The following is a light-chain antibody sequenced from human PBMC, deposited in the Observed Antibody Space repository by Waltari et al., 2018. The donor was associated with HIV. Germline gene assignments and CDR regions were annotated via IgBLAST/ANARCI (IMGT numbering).Light chain of an antibody. V-gene: IGKV1-9*01. CDR1: QGISRY. J-gene: IGKJ1*01. CDR2: AAT. CDR3: QQGKSYPRT. Sequence: DIQLTQSPSFLSASVGDRVYITCRASQGISRYLAWYQQEPGKAPKLLIYAATVLQSGVPSRFSGSGSVTEFTLTISSLQPEDSATYYCQQGKSYPRTFGQGTKVEIK.